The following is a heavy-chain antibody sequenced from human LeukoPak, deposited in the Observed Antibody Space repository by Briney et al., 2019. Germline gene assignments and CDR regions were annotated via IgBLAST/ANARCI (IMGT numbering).Heavy chain of an antibody. CDR3: ARHLDYYDSSGYHDYLDY. V-gene: IGHV5-51*01. J-gene: IGHJ4*02. CDR1: GYNFTNFC. Sequence: GESLRISCKGSGYNFTNFCTGWVRQMPGKGLEWMGIIYPGDSDTRYSPSFQGQVTISADKSISTAYLQWGSLKASDTAMYYCARHLDYYDSSGYHDYLDYWGQGTLVTVSS. CDR2: IYPGDSDT. D-gene: IGHD3-22*01.